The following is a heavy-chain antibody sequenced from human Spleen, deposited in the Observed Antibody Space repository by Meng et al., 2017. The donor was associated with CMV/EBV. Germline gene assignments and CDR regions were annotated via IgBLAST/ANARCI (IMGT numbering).Heavy chain of an antibody. V-gene: IGHV3-23*03. CDR2: IYSGFIT. Sequence: RLSCAASGFPFSNYAMSGGRQASGKGLDWVSVIYSGFITHYADSVKGRFTISRDNSKNTVYLQMDSLRAEDTAVYYCAKGTGLPFDYWGQGALVTVSS. CDR1: GFPFSNYA. J-gene: IGHJ4*02. CDR3: AKGTGLPFDY. D-gene: IGHD1-1*01.